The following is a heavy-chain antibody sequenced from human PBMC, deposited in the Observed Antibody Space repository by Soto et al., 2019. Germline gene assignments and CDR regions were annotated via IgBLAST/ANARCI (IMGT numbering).Heavy chain of an antibody. CDR3: ARGEIQLWLHPNFDY. J-gene: IGHJ4*02. CDR2: ISYNGGST. V-gene: IGHV3-64*01. D-gene: IGHD5-18*01. CDR1: GFTFSNSA. Sequence: QLGGSLRLSCAASGFTFSNSAMHWVRQAPGKGLEYVSAISYNGGSTYYANSVKGRFTISRDNSKNTLYLQMGSLRAEDMAVYYCARGEIQLWLHPNFDYWGQGTLVTVSS.